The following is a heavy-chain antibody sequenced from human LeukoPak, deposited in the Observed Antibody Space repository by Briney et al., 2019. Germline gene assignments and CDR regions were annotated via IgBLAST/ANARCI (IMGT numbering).Heavy chain of an antibody. Sequence: ASVKVSCKASGYTFTSYAMNWVRQAPGQGLEWMGWINTNTGNPTYAQGFTGRFVFSLDTSVSTAYLQISSLKAEDTAVYYCARDGYCSGGSCYSVDNWFDPWGQGTLATVSS. CDR2: INTNTGNP. CDR1: GYTFTSYA. D-gene: IGHD2-15*01. CDR3: ARDGYCSGGSCYSVDNWFDP. V-gene: IGHV7-4-1*02. J-gene: IGHJ5*02.